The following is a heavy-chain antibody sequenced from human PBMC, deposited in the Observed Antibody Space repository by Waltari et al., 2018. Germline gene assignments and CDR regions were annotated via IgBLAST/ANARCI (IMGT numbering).Heavy chain of an antibody. V-gene: IGHV3-48*04. CDR3: AREWVDAFDI. CDR1: GFTFSSYS. J-gene: IGHJ3*02. CDR2: ISSSSSTI. Sequence: EVQLVESGGGLVQPGGSLRLSCAASGFTFSSYSMTWVRQAPGKGLEWVSYISSSSSTIYYADSVKGRFTISRDNAKNSLYLQMNSLRAEDTAVYYCAREWVDAFDIWGQGTMVTVSS.